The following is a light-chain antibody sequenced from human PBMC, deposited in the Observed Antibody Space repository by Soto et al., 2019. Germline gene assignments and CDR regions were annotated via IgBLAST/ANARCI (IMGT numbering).Light chain of an antibody. CDR1: SSDGGGYNY. CDR3: GSYPSSSACV. V-gene: IGLV2-14*01. J-gene: IGLJ1*01. CDR2: EVS. Sequence: GASSDGGGYNYVFWYQQHPVKAPKLIIYEVSNRPSGVSNRFSGSKSGNTASLAISGLQAEDEADDYGGSYPSSSACVFGTGTKVTVL.